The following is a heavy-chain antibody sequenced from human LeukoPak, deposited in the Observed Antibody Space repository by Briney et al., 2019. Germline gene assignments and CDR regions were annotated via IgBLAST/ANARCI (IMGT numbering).Heavy chain of an antibody. V-gene: IGHV3-30*18. J-gene: IGHJ4*02. CDR3: AKDQDVAAAGTWGSIDY. CDR1: GFTFSNYG. Sequence: GRSLRLSCAASGFTFSNYGIHWVRQAPGKGLEWVAVISYDATNEYYTDSVKGRLTISRDNSRNTLYLQMNSLRAEDTAVYYCAKDQDVAAAGTWGSIDYWGQGTLVTVFS. CDR2: ISYDATNE. D-gene: IGHD6-13*01.